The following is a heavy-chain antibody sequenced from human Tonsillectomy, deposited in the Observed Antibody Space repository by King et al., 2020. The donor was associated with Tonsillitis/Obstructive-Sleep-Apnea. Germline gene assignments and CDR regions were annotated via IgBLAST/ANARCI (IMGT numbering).Heavy chain of an antibody. CDR2: ISFDGRNK. CDR1: GFTFSNYG. V-gene: IGHV3-30*18. J-gene: IGHJ6*02. Sequence: VQLVESGGGVVQPGRSLRLSCAASGFTFSNYGMHWVRQAPGKGLEWVAFISFDGRNKYYADSVKGRFTISRDNSKNTLYLKMNSLRAEDTAVYYFAKNVVVPAATHYSYYYGLAVWGQGTTVTVSS. CDR3: AKNVVVPAATHYSYYYGLAV. D-gene: IGHD2-2*01.